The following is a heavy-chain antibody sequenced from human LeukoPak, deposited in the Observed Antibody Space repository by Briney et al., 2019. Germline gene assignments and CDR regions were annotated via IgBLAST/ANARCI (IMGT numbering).Heavy chain of an antibody. CDR1: GFTFDDYA. CDR3: AKEGIAAAEYYFDY. Sequence: GRSLRLSCAASGFTFDDYAMHWVRQAPGKGLEWVSGISWNSGSIGYADSVKGRFTISRDNSKNSLYLQMNSLRAEDTALYYCAKEGIAAAEYYFDYWGQGTLVTVSS. J-gene: IGHJ4*02. D-gene: IGHD6-13*01. CDR2: ISWNSGSI. V-gene: IGHV3-9*01.